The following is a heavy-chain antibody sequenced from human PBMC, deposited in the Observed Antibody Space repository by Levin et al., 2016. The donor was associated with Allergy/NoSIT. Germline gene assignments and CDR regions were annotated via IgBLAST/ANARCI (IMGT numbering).Heavy chain of an antibody. V-gene: IGHV2-70*04. D-gene: IGHD4/OR15-4a*01. CDR2: IDWDHDG. CDR1: GFSIGSSGMR. J-gene: IGHJ5*02. Sequence: SGPTLVKPTQTLTLTCTLSGFSIGSSGMRVSWIRHAPGKALEWLARIDWDHDGFYNPSLKTRLNISKDTTKNQVVLTMTDMGPADTATYYCARINPMVETRLRDYSWFDPWGQGALVTVSS. CDR3: ARINPMVETRLRDYSWFDP.